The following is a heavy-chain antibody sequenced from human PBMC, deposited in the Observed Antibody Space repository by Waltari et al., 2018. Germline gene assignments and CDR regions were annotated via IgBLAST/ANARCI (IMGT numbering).Heavy chain of an antibody. J-gene: IGHJ4*02. Sequence: EVQLVESGGGLVKPGGSLRLSCAASGFPFGTSSMHWVRQAPGKGLEWVSSISSSSSYIYYADSVKGRFTISRDNAKNSLYLQMNSLRAEDTAVYYCARVGYSSGGGQSYWGQGTLVTVSS. V-gene: IGHV3-21*01. CDR3: ARVGYSSGGGQSY. CDR2: ISSSSSYI. D-gene: IGHD6-19*01. CDR1: GFPFGTSS.